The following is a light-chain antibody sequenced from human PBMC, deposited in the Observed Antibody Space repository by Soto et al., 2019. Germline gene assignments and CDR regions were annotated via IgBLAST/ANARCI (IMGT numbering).Light chain of an antibody. CDR3: QQYYSYPFT. Sequence: AIRMTQSPSSFSASTGDRVTITCRASQGISSYLAWYQQKPGKAPKLLIYAASTMQSGVPSRFSGSASGTDFTLTISCLQPEDFATYYWQQYYSYPFTFGPGTKVDIK. CDR2: AAS. J-gene: IGKJ3*01. V-gene: IGKV1-8*01. CDR1: QGISSY.